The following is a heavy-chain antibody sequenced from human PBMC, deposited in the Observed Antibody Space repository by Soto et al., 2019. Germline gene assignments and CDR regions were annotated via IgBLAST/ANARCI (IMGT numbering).Heavy chain of an antibody. J-gene: IGHJ6*02. CDR3: ARGGYCSSISCGTMDV. CDR2: IIPGNGNT. Sequence: ASVKVSCKASGYTFTNYAMHWVRQAPGQGLEWMGWIIPGNGNTRSSQKYQGRVNLTRDTSASTAYMEVSCLRSEDTAVYYCARGGYCSSISCGTMDVWGQGTTVTVSS. V-gene: IGHV1-3*01. D-gene: IGHD2-2*03. CDR1: GYTFTNYA.